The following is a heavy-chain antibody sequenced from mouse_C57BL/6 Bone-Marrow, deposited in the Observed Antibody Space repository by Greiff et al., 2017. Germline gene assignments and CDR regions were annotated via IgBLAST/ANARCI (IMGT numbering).Heavy chain of an antibody. CDR1: GYTFTSYG. Sequence: VQLQQSGAELARPGASVKLSCKASGYTFTSYGISWVKQRTGQGLEWIGEIYPRSGNTYYNEKFKGKATLTADKSSSTAYMELRSLTSEDSAVYLCARTGLLYDYWGQGTTLTVSS. V-gene: IGHV1-81*01. CDR3: ARTGLLYDY. CDR2: IYPRSGNT. D-gene: IGHD2-12*01. J-gene: IGHJ2*01.